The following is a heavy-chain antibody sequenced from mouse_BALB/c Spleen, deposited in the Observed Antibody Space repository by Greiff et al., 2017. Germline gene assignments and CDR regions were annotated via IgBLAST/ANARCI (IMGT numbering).Heavy chain of an antibody. J-gene: IGHJ4*01. V-gene: IGHV5-6-5*01. CDR2: ISSGGST. D-gene: IGHD3-1*01. CDR1: GFTFSSYA. Sequence: VQLKQSGGGLVKPGGSLKLSCAASGFTFSSYAMSWVRQTPEKRLEWVASISSGGSTYYPDSVKGRFTISRDNARNILYLQMSSLRSEDTAMYYCARGGGYSYAMDYWGQGTSVTVAS. CDR3: ARGGGYSYAMDY.